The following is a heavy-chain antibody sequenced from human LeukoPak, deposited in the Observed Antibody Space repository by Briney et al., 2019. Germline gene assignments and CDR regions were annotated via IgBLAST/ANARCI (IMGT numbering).Heavy chain of an antibody. CDR1: GFPFNYAY. CDR2: LKSKPDGGTT. J-gene: IGHJ4*02. CDR3: ATDLSLYCSGGYCFLSH. V-gene: IGHV3-15*01. D-gene: IGHD2-15*01. Sequence: NTGGSLRLSCAASGFPFNYAYMSWVRQGPGKGLEWVGRLKSKPDGGTTDYAAPVKGRFTISRDDSKNTLYLQMNYLRTEDTAVYYCATDLSLYCSGGYCFLSHWGQGTLVTVSS.